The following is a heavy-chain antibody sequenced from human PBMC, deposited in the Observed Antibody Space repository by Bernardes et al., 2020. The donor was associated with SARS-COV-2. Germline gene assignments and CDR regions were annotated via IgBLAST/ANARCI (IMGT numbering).Heavy chain of an antibody. CDR1: GFTFSSYE. CDR3: ARVLGGSYYDFDY. J-gene: IGHJ4*02. D-gene: IGHD1-26*01. V-gene: IGHV3-48*03. Sequence: GGSLRLSCAASGFTFSSYEMNWVRQAPGKGLEWVSYISSSGSTIYYADSVKGRFTISRDNAKNSLYLQMNSLRAEDTAVYYCARVLGGSYYDFDYWGQGTLVTVSS. CDR2: ISSSGSTI.